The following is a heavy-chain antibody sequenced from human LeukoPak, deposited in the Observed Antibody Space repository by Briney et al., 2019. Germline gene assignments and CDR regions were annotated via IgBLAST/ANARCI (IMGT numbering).Heavy chain of an antibody. CDR3: AREVYSYALDALDL. J-gene: IGHJ3*01. D-gene: IGHD2-2*01. V-gene: IGHV3-30*04. CDR1: GFRLNGYA. Sequence: PGRSLRLSCAASGFRLNGYAMHWVRQTPGTGLERVAVISMDGSQQYYADSVKGRFTISRDNSKNTLYLQMNSLRSEDTSVYYCAREVYSYALDALDLWGQGTMVTVSS. CDR2: ISMDGSQQ.